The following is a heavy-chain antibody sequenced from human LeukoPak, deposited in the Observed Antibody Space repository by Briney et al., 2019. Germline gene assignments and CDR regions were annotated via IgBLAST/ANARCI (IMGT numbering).Heavy chain of an antibody. D-gene: IGHD1-14*01. Sequence: PSETLSLTCTVSGGSISSYYWSWIRQPAGKGLEWIGRIYTSGSTIYNPSLKSRVTMSVDTPKNQFSLKLSSVTAADTAVYYSARGRYESTRLSAYYYYYMDVWGKGTTVTVSS. J-gene: IGHJ6*03. CDR1: GGSISSYY. CDR2: IYTSGST. CDR3: ARGRYESTRLSAYYYYYMDV. V-gene: IGHV4-4*07.